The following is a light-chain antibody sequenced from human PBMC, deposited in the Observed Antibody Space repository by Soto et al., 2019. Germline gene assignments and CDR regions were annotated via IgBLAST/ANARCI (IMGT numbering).Light chain of an antibody. CDR3: TSYRSGPLYV. V-gene: IGLV1-47*01. J-gene: IGLJ1*01. CDR1: SSTFATNY. CDR2: RSD. Sequence: QSALTQPPSASGTPGQRVSISCSGDSSTFATNYVHWYQQLPGAAPKLLIYRSDQRPSGVPERFSGSKTGTSASLTISGLRPEDEAHYYCTSYRSGPLYVFGTGTKLTVL.